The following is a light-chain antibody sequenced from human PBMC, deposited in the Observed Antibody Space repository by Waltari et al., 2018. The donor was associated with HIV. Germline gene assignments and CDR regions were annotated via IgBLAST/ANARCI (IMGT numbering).Light chain of an antibody. J-gene: IGLJ3*02. CDR1: SSDVGGYNY. Sequence: QSALTQPPSVSGSPGQSVTISCTGTSSDVGGYNYVSWYQQHPGNAPKLMIYDVTKRPSGVPDRFSGSKSGNTASLTISGLQAEDEADYFCCSYAGGYTLVFGGGTKLTVL. V-gene: IGLV2-11*01. CDR2: DVT. CDR3: CSYAGGYTLV.